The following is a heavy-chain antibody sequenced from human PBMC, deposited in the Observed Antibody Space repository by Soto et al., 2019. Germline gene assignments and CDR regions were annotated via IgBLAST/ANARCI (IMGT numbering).Heavy chain of an antibody. Sequence: QVQLVQSGAEVRKPGASVKVSCKASGYTFSSYGISWVRQAPGQGLEWMGWISAYNGNTNYAQKLQGRVTMTTDTSTSTDYMELRSLRSDDTAVYYCARDVGYSSTGDYWGQGTLVTVSS. CDR3: ARDVGYSSTGDY. CDR1: GYTFSSYG. CDR2: ISAYNGNT. D-gene: IGHD2-2*03. J-gene: IGHJ4*02. V-gene: IGHV1-18*01.